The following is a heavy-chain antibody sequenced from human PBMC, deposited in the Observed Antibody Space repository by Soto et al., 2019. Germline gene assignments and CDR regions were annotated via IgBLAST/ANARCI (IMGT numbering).Heavy chain of an antibody. Sequence: EVQLVESGGGLVQPGGSLRLSCAASGFTFSNYWMYWVRQAPGTGLVWVSRINSEGSVSSYADSVKGRLTISRDNVKNTLYLQMDSLGAEDTAVYYCARGDCVGGPCYSLAGSFYYYMDVWGKGTTVTVFS. D-gene: IGHD2-15*01. V-gene: IGHV3-74*01. CDR2: INSEGSVS. CDR1: GFTFSNYW. CDR3: ARGDCVGGPCYSLAGSFYYYMDV. J-gene: IGHJ6*03.